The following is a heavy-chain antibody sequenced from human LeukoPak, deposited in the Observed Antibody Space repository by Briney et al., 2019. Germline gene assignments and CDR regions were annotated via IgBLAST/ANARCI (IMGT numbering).Heavy chain of an antibody. Sequence: GGSLRLSCAASGFTFSSYAMHWVRQAPGKGLEWVAVISYDGSNKYYADSVKGRFTISRDNSKNTLYLQVNSLRAEDTAVYYCAREEQLVLDYWGQGTLVTVSS. D-gene: IGHD6-13*01. CDR2: ISYDGSNK. CDR1: GFTFSSYA. CDR3: AREEQLVLDY. J-gene: IGHJ4*02. V-gene: IGHV3-30*04.